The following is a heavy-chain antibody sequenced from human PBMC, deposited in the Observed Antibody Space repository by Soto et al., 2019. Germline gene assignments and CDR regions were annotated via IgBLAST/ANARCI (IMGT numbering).Heavy chain of an antibody. D-gene: IGHD3-3*01. CDR1: GYPVTAYY. V-gene: IGHV1-2*02. CDR3: ARGGGVGVAGSAAFEM. J-gene: IGHJ3*02. CDR2: INPATGAA. Sequence: QLHLVQSGAVVKKPGASVTVSCSASGYPVTAYYMHWVRQAPGRGLEWMGGINPATGAAKYTQPFQGRVTMARDTTTSTGFLELSGLTSEDPAVFYCARGGGVGVAGSAAFEMWGQGTLVTVSS.